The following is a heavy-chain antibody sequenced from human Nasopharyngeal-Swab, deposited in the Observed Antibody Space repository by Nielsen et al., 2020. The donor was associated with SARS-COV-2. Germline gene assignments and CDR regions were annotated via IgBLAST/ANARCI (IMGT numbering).Heavy chain of an antibody. Sequence: LRLSCAVSGYSISSSNWWGWIRQPPGKGLEWIGYIYYSGSTYYNPSLKSRVTMSVDTSKNQFSLKLSSVTAVDTAVCYCASITIFGVVIDYWGQGTLVTVSS. D-gene: IGHD3-3*01. CDR3: ASITIFGVVIDY. J-gene: IGHJ4*02. V-gene: IGHV4-28*01. CDR1: GYSISSSNW. CDR2: IYYSGST.